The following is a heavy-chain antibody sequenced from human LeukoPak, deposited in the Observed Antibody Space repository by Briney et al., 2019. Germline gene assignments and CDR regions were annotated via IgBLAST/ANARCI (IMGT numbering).Heavy chain of an antibody. V-gene: IGHV3-48*03. Sequence: GGSLRLSCAASGFTFSSYEMNWVRQAPGKGLEWVSYISSSGSTIYYADSVRGRFTISRDNAKNSLYLQMNSLRAEDTAVYYCARDRGSGWYVDYWGQGTLVTVSS. CDR3: ARDRGSGWYVDY. D-gene: IGHD6-19*01. CDR1: GFTFSSYE. CDR2: ISSSGSTI. J-gene: IGHJ4*02.